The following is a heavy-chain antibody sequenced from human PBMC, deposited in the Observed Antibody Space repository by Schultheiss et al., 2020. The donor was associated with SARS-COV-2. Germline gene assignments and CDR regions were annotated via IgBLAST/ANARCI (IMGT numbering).Heavy chain of an antibody. CDR2: INPNSGGT. CDR1: GYTFTGYY. D-gene: IGHD3-9*01. CDR3: ASANYDILTGYYYYGMDV. V-gene: IGHV1-2*02. Sequence: ASVKVSCKASGYTFTGYYMHWVRQAPGQGLEWMGWINPNSGGTNYAQKFQGRVTITADKSTSTAYMELSSLRSEDTAVYYCASANYDILTGYYYYGMDVWGQGTTVTVSS. J-gene: IGHJ6*02.